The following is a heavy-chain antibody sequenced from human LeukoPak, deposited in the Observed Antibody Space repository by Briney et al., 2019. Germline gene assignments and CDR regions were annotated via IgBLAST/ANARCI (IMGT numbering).Heavy chain of an antibody. J-gene: IGHJ4*02. CDR1: GFTFSSYS. CDR2: ISSISSYI. CDR3: ARGGKVAVAGLDY. V-gene: IGHV3-21*01. Sequence: GGSLRLSCAASGFTFSSYSMNWVRQAPGKGLEWVSSISSISSYIYYADSVKGRFTISRDNAKNSLYLQMNSLRAEDTAWYYWARGGKVAVAGLDYWGQGTLVTVSS. D-gene: IGHD6-19*01.